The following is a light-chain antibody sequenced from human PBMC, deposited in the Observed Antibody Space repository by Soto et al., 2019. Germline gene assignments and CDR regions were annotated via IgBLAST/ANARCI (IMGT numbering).Light chain of an antibody. CDR3: SSFTNTITRYA. V-gene: IGLV2-14*01. J-gene: IGLJ1*01. CDR2: EVS. CDR1: SSDVGGYNY. Sequence: QSVLTQPASVSGSPGQSITISCTGTSSDVGGYNYVSWFQHHPGKAPKLIIYEVSYRPSGVSNRFSGSKSGDTASLTISGLQAEAEADYYCSSFTNTITRYAFGTGTKLTVL.